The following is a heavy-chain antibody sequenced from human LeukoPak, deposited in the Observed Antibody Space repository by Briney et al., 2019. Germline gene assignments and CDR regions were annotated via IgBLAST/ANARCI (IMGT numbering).Heavy chain of an antibody. CDR2: IIPIFGTA. Sequence: SVKVSCKASGGTFSSYAISWVRQAPGQGLGWMGRIIPIFGTANYAQKFQGRVTITADESTSTAYMELSSLRSEDTAVYYCARENCSGGSCYNHFDYWGQGTLVTVSS. CDR3: ARENCSGGSCYNHFDY. D-gene: IGHD2-15*01. J-gene: IGHJ4*02. V-gene: IGHV1-69*15. CDR1: GGTFSSYA.